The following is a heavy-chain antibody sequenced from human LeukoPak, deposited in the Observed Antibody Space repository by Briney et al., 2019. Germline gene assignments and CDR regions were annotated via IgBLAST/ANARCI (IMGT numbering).Heavy chain of an antibody. CDR3: AHRDYSSGSSFDY. V-gene: IGHV2-5*02. CDR2: IYWDDDR. D-gene: IGHD3-10*01. J-gene: IGHJ4*02. Sequence: CGPMLVNPTHTLTLTCSFSGFSLNTSGVGVGWIRQPRRKALDWLELIYWDDDRRYTPSRRSRLTITKDTSKNQVVLKMTKMDPVDTATYYCAHRDYSSGSSFDYWGQGTLVT. CDR1: GFSLNTSGVG.